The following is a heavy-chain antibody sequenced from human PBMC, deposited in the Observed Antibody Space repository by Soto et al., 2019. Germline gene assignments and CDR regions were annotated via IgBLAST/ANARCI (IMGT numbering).Heavy chain of an antibody. CDR3: ARDHYYDSSGYPDY. V-gene: IGHV3-21*01. CDR1: GFTFSSYS. J-gene: IGHJ4*02. CDR2: ISSSSSYI. D-gene: IGHD3-22*01. Sequence: RRLSCAASGFTFSSYSMNWVRQAPGKGLEWVSSISSSSSYIYYADSVKGRFTISRDNAKNSLYLQMNSLRAEDTAVYYCARDHYYDSSGYPDYWGQGTLVTVSS.